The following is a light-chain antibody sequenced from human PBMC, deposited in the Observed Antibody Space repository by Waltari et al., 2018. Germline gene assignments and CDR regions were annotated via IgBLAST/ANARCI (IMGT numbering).Light chain of an antibody. CDR3: QQSYSPHRT. CDR1: QSVLYSSNNKNY. V-gene: IGKV4-1*01. Sequence: DIVMTQSPDSLAVSLGERATINCKSSQSVLYSSNNKNYLAWYQQKPGQPPKLLIYWASIRESGVPARFSGSGSETDFTLTISSLQAEDVAVYYCQQSYSPHRTFGQGTRVEIK. CDR2: WAS. J-gene: IGKJ1*01.